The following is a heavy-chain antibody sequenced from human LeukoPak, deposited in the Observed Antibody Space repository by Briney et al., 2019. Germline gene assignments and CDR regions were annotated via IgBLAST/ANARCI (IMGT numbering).Heavy chain of an antibody. D-gene: IGHD1-1*01. Sequence: SETLSLTCAVYGGSFSGYYWRWVRRPPGKGLEWIGEINHSGSTNYNPSLKSRVTISVDTSKNQFSLKLSSVTAADTAVYYCARGPPWIDAFDIWGQGTMVTVSS. V-gene: IGHV4-34*01. CDR3: ARGPPWIDAFDI. J-gene: IGHJ3*02. CDR2: INHSGST. CDR1: GGSFSGYY.